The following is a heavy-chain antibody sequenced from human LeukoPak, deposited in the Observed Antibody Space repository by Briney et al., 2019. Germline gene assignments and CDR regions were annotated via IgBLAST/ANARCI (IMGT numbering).Heavy chain of an antibody. V-gene: IGHV1-2*02. CDR1: GHTFSGKY. J-gene: IGHJ4*02. Sequence: ASVKVSCKASGHTFSGKYIHWVRQAPGQGLEWMGWINPNSGDTNYAQKFQGRVTMTRDTSISTAYMELSRLRSDDTAVYYCARQIVVVPAAIDYWGQGTLVTVSS. D-gene: IGHD2-2*01. CDR3: ARQIVVVPAAIDY. CDR2: INPNSGDT.